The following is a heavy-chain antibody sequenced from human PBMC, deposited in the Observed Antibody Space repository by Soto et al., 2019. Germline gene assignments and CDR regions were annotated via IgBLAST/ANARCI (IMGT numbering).Heavy chain of an antibody. CDR3: AKSPLDYYGSGSDESDY. CDR1: GFTFSSYA. J-gene: IGHJ4*02. CDR2: ISGSGGST. D-gene: IGHD3-10*01. V-gene: IGHV3-23*01. Sequence: GGSLRLSCAASGFTFSSYAMSWVRQAPGKGLEWVSAISGSGGSTYYADSVKGRFTISRDNSKNTLYLQMNSLRAEDTAVYYCAKSPLDYYGSGSDESDYWGQGTLVTVSS.